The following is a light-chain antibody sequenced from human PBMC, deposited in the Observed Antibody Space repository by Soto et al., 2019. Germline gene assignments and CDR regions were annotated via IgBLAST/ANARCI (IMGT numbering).Light chain of an antibody. CDR1: SSNIGSNF. CDR2: RNN. Sequence: QSVLTQPPSASGTAGRRVTLSCSGSSSNIGSNFVYWYQQLPGTAPKLLIFRNNQRPSGVPDRFSGSKSGTSASLAISGLRSEDESDYYCAAWDDSLSVVFGGGTKLTVL. CDR3: AAWDDSLSVV. V-gene: IGLV1-47*01. J-gene: IGLJ2*01.